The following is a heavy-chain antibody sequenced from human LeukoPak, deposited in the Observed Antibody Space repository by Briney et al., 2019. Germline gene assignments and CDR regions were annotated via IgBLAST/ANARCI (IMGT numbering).Heavy chain of an antibody. V-gene: IGHV1-2*02. J-gene: IGHJ4*02. D-gene: IGHD2-15*01. CDR2: INPNSGGT. CDR3: ARDGDLCSGGSCYRVFDY. Sequence: ASVTVSCTASGYTFTCFYMHWVRQAPGRGLEWMGWINPNSGGTNYAQKFQGRVTMTRDTSISTAYMELSRLRSDDTAVYYCARDGDLCSGGSCYRVFDYWGQGTLVTVSS. CDR1: GYTFTCFY.